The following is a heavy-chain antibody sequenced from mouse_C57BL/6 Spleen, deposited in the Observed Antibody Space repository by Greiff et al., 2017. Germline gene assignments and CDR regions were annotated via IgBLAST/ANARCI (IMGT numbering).Heavy chain of an antibody. Sequence: QVQLQQPGAELVKPGASVKLSCKASGYTFTSYWMQWVKQRPGQGLEWIGELDPSDSYTNYNQHFKGKATLTVDTSSCTAYMRLSSLTSEDSAVYYGAGYYYGSSWWYFDVWGTGTTVSVSS. J-gene: IGHJ1*03. CDR3: AGYYYGSSWWYFDV. CDR1: GYTFTSYW. CDR2: LDPSDSYT. D-gene: IGHD1-1*01. V-gene: IGHV1-50*01.